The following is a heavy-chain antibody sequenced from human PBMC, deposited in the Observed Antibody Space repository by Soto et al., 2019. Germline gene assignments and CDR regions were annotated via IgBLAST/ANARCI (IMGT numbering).Heavy chain of an antibody. Sequence: PSETLSLTCGVYGGSFSAYSWTWLCQSPGKGLEWIGEITHGGSTDYNPALKSRLVMSVDTSKNQFSLRVTSVTAADAAVYFCARARLDSWSHIYYGLDVWGQGTTVTVSS. V-gene: IGHV4-34*01. CDR2: ITHGGST. CDR3: ARARLDSWSHIYYGLDV. D-gene: IGHD3-3*01. CDR1: GGSFSAYS. J-gene: IGHJ6*02.